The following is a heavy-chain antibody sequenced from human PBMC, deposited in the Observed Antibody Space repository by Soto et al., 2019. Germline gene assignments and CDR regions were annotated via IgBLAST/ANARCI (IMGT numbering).Heavy chain of an antibody. CDR1: GFTFSSYA. J-gene: IGHJ4*02. Sequence: EVQLLESGGGLVQPGGSLRLSCAASGFTFSSYAMSWVRQAPGKGLEWVSAISGSGGSTYYADSVKGRFTISRDNSKNTLYLQINSLRAEDTAVYYCAKDGLSSSWPLTFDYWGQGTLVTVSS. V-gene: IGHV3-23*01. D-gene: IGHD6-13*01. CDR2: ISGSGGST. CDR3: AKDGLSSSWPLTFDY.